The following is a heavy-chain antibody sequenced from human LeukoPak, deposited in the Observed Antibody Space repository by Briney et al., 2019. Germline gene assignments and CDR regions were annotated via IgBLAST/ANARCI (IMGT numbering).Heavy chain of an antibody. Sequence: PGGSLRLSCAASGFTVSSNYMSWVRQAPGKGLEWVSVIYSGGSTYYADSVKGRFTISRDNSKNTLYLQMNSLRAEDTAVYYCARATITMVRGVISPDAFDIWGQGTMVTVSS. D-gene: IGHD3-10*01. CDR3: ARATITMVRGVISPDAFDI. CDR1: GFTVSSNY. J-gene: IGHJ3*02. V-gene: IGHV3-53*01. CDR2: IYSGGST.